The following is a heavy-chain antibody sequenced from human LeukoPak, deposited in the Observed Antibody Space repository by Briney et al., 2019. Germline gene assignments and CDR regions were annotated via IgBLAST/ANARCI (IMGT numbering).Heavy chain of an antibody. CDR1: GYTFTSYF. J-gene: IGHJ2*01. D-gene: IGHD6-19*01. CDR2: INPSGGST. Sequence: ASVKVSFKASGYTFTSYFMHWVRQAPGQGLEWMGIINPSGGSTSYSQNFQGIVTMTRDTSTSTVYMELSSLRSEDTAVYYCARAEYSSPFDLWGRGTLVTVSS. V-gene: IGHV1-46*01. CDR3: ARAEYSSPFDL.